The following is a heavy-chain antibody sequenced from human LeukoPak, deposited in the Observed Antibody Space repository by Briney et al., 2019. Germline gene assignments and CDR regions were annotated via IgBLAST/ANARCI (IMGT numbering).Heavy chain of an antibody. CDR3: ARDGGAGANFDY. CDR1: GFTISSYW. CDR2: INSDGSST. D-gene: IGHD3-16*01. V-gene: IGHV3-74*01. Sequence: SGGSLRLSCAASGFTISSYWMHWVRQAPGKGLVWVSRINSDGSSTSYADSVKGRFTISRDNAKNTLYLQMNSLRAEDTAVYYCARDGGAGANFDYWGQGTLVTVSS. J-gene: IGHJ4*02.